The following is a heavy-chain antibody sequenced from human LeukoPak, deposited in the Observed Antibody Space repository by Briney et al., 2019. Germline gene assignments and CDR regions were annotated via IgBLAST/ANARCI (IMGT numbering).Heavy chain of an antibody. CDR2: ISGSGGST. D-gene: IGHD1-26*01. CDR3: AKDKPLLRATGGFDY. V-gene: IGHV3-23*01. J-gene: IGHJ4*02. CDR1: GFTFSSYA. Sequence: GGSLRLSCAASGFTFSSYAMSWVRQAPGKGLEWVSAISGSGGSTYYADSVKGRFTISGDNSKNTLYLQMNSLRAEDTAVYYCAKDKPLLRATGGFDYWGQGTLVTVSS.